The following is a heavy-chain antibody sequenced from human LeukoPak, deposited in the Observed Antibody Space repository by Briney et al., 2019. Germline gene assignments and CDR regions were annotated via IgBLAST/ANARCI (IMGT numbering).Heavy chain of an antibody. V-gene: IGHV1-69*13. CDR3: AGNYDSSGYYYSGYDY. Sequence: GASVKVSCKASGGTFSSYAISWVRQAPGQGLEWMGGIIPISGTANYAQKFQGRVTITADESTSTAYMELSSLRSEDTAVYYCAGNYDSSGYYYSGYDYWGQGTLVTVSS. D-gene: IGHD3-22*01. J-gene: IGHJ4*02. CDR1: GGTFSSYA. CDR2: IIPISGTA.